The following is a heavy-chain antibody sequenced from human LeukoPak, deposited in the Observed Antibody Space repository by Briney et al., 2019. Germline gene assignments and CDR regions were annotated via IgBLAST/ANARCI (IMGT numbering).Heavy chain of an antibody. CDR2: FDPEDGET. D-gene: IGHD4-17*01. CDR3: ATYYGDYKGYYYYMDV. CDR1: GYTLTELS. V-gene: IGHV1-24*01. Sequence: ASVKVSCKVSGYTLTELSMHWVRQAPGKGLEWMGGFDPEDGETIYAQKFQGRVTMTEDTSTGTAYMELSSLRSEDTAVYYCATYYGDYKGYYYYMDVWGKGTTVTVSS. J-gene: IGHJ6*03.